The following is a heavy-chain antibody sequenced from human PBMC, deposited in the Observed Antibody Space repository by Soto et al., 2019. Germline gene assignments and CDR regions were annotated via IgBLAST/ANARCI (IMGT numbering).Heavy chain of an antibody. CDR1: GGTFSSYT. CDR2: IIPILGIA. J-gene: IGHJ4*02. V-gene: IGHV1-69*08. Sequence: QVQLVQSGAEVKKPGSSVKVSCKASGGTFSSYTISWVRQAPGQGLEWMGRIIPILGIANYAQKFQGRVTITADNSTSTAYMELSSLRSEDTAVYYCAREGNYYDSSGYYHPFDHWGQGTLVTVSS. D-gene: IGHD3-22*01. CDR3: AREGNYYDSSGYYHPFDH.